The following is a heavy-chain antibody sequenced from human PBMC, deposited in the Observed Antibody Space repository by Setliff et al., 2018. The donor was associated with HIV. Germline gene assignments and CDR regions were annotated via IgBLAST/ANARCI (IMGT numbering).Heavy chain of an antibody. CDR1: GYSFTGYH. Sequence: ASVKVSCKASGYSFTGYHMHWVRQAPGQGLEWMGWINPNSGGTNYAQKFQGRVTMTTDTSISTVYMELSSLTSADTAVYYCARDTVKATFSDYWGLGTLVTVSS. J-gene: IGHJ4*02. CDR3: ARDTVKATFSDY. D-gene: IGHD4-17*01. V-gene: IGHV1-2*02. CDR2: INPNSGGT.